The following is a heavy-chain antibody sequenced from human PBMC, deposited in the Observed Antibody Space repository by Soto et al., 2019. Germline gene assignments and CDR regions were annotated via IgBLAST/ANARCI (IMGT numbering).Heavy chain of an antibody. J-gene: IGHJ6*02. D-gene: IGHD3-10*01. V-gene: IGHV1-69*01. CDR1: GGTFSSYA. CDR2: IIPIFGTA. Sequence: QVQLVQSGAEVKKPGSSVKVSCKASGGTFSSYAISWVRQAPGQGLEWMGGIIPIFGTANYAQKFQGRVTITADESTSTAYMELSSLRSEDTAVSYCAEGGVISVQDYYYGMDVWGQGTTVTVSS. CDR3: AEGGVISVQDYYYGMDV.